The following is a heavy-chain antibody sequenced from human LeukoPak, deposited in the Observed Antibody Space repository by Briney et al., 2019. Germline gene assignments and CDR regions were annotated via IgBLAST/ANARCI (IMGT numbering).Heavy chain of an antibody. CDR3: AKDGKTRNWNYFQAKPVY. CDR1: GFTFSSYA. J-gene: IGHJ4*02. V-gene: IGHV3-23*01. CDR2: ISGSGGST. D-gene: IGHD1-7*01. Sequence: GGSLRLSCAASGFTFSSYAMSWVRQAPGKGLEWVSAISGSGGSTYYADSVKGRFTISRDNSKNTLYLQMNSLTAEDTAVYYCAKDGKTRNWNYFQAKPVYWGQGTLVTVSS.